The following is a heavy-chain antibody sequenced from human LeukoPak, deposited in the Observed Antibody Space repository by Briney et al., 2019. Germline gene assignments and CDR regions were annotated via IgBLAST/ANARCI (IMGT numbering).Heavy chain of an antibody. CDR3: AKAPYSNRGTWNYIDS. V-gene: IGHV3-66*02. Sequence: GGSLRLSCAASGFTVCSNYMSGVPQAPGEGREGVSVIYSGGSTYYAESVKGRFTIPRDNSKNTLYLQINSLRAEDRAVYYGAKAPYSNRGTWNYIDSWGQGTLVTVSS. D-gene: IGHD4-11*01. J-gene: IGHJ4*02. CDR2: IYSGGST. CDR1: GFTVCSNY.